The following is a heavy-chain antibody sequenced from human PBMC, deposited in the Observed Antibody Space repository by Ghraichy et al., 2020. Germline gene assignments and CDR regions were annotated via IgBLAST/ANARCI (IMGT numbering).Heavy chain of an antibody. V-gene: IGHV3-15*01. CDR1: GFTFSNAW. CDR2: IKSKTDGGTT. D-gene: IGHD6-19*01. CDR3: TTEGDAIAVAAPVWVY. J-gene: IGHJ4*02. Sequence: GGSLRLSCAASGFTFSNAWMSWVRQAPGKGLEWVGRIKSKTDGGTTDYAAPVKGRFTISRDDSKNTLYLQMNSLKTEDTAVYYCTTEGDAIAVAAPVWVYWGQGTLVTVSS.